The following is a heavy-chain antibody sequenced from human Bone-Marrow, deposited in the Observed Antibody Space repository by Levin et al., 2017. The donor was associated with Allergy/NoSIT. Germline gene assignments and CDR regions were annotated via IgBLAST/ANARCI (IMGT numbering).Heavy chain of an antibody. V-gene: IGHV1-2*06. Sequence: ASVKVSCKPSGYTFTVYYMHWVRQAPGQGLEWMGRINPSTGVTDYVQKFQGRVTMTRDTSISTAYMELSSLRSDDTAVYYCADLGRSHGLDVWGQGTTVTVSS. J-gene: IGHJ6*02. CDR1: GYTFTVYY. CDR2: INPSTGVT. CDR3: ADLGRSHGLDV. D-gene: IGHD3-16*01.